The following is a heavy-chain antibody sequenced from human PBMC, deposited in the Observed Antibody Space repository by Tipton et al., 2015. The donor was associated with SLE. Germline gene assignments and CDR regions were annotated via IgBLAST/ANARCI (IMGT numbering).Heavy chain of an antibody. J-gene: IGHJ6*02. Sequence: SLRLSCAASGFTFSSYWMHWVRQAPGKGLVWVSRINSDGSSTSYADSVKGRFTISRDNAKNTLYLQMNSLRAEDTAVYYCARVPGYSSSWNYGMDVWGQGTTVTVSS. CDR1: GFTFSSYW. V-gene: IGHV3-74*01. CDR3: ARVPGYSSSWNYGMDV. D-gene: IGHD6-13*01. CDR2: INSDGSST.